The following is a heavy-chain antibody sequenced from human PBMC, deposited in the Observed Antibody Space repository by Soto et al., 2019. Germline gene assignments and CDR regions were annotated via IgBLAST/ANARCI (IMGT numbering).Heavy chain of an antibody. CDR1: VFTFDDYA. J-gene: IGHJ4*02. CDR3: ARDYGIAAAGTPHYFDY. D-gene: IGHD6-13*01. V-gene: IGHV3-9*01. CDR2: ISWNSGSI. Sequence: SLRLSCAASVFTFDDYAMHWVREGPGKGLEWVSGISWNSGSIGYADSVKGRFTISRDNAKNSLYLQMNSLRAEDTALYYCARDYGIAAAGTPHYFDYWGQGTLVTVSS.